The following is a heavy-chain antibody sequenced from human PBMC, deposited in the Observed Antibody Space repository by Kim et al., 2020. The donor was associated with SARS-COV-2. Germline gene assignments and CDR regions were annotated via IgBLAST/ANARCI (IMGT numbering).Heavy chain of an antibody. Sequence: SLKSRVTISVDTSKNQFSRKLSSVTAADTAVYYCARGSSGYYYAHGGFDYWGQGTLVTVSS. J-gene: IGHJ4*02. V-gene: IGHV4-59*09. D-gene: IGHD3-22*01. CDR3: ARGSSGYYYAHGGFDY.